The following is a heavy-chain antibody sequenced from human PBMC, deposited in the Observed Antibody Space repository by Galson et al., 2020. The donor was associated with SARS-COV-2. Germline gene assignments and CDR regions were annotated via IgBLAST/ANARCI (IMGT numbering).Heavy chain of an antibody. D-gene: IGHD6-19*01. J-gene: IGHJ6*03. CDR1: GFSLSTSGMC. Sequence: SGPTLVKPTQTLTLTCTFSGFSLSTSGMCVSWIRQPPGKALEWLALIDWADDKYYSTSLKTRLTISKDTSKNQVVLTMTNMDPVDTATYYCARMAGSRPNYYYCYYMDVWGKGTTVTVSS. CDR2: IDWADDK. V-gene: IGHV2-70*01. CDR3: ARMAGSRPNYYYCYYMDV.